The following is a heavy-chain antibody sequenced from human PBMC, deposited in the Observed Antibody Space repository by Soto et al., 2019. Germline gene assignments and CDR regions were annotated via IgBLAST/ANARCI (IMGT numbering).Heavy chain of an antibody. V-gene: IGHV3-21*01. CDR1: GFTFSSYN. D-gene: IGHD2-15*01. CDR3: ARDRYGGSGGSCTFDC. CDR2: ISSSGSYI. J-gene: IGHJ4*02. Sequence: EMQLVESGGGLVKPGGSLRLSCAASGFTFSSYNFDWVRQAPGKGLEWVSSISSSGSYIYYADSVKGRSTISRDNAKNXLYLQMNSLRAEDTAVYYCARDRYGGSGGSCTFDCWGQGTLVTVSS.